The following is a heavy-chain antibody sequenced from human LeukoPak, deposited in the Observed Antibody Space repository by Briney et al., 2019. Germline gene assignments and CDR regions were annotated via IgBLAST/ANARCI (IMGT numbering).Heavy chain of an antibody. V-gene: IGHV3-11*06. CDR1: GFTFSDYY. J-gene: IGHJ4*02. CDR3: ARVSEGAVAGYYFDY. D-gene: IGHD6-19*01. Sequence: PGGSLRLSCAASGFTFSDYYMSWIRQAPGKGLEWVSHISSSTSFTNYADSVKGRCTISRDNAKNPLYLQMNSLKAEDTAVYYCARVSEGAVAGYYFDYWGQGTLVTVSS. CDR2: ISSSTSFT.